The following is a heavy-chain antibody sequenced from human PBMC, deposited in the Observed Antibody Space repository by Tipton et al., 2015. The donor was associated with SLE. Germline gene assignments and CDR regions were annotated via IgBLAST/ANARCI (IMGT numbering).Heavy chain of an antibody. J-gene: IGHJ3*02. CDR3: ATTEDYDVLTGYYKGDSFDI. V-gene: IGHV4-59*08. D-gene: IGHD3-9*01. CDR1: NGSIGSDY. Sequence: TLSLTCSVSNGSIGSDYWTWIRQPPGKGLEWIGYKYYSGNTNYNPFLKSRVTISVDTTKKQFSLKMTSVTAADTAVYYCATTEDYDVLTGYYKGDSFDIWGQGTMVTVSS. CDR2: KYYSGNT.